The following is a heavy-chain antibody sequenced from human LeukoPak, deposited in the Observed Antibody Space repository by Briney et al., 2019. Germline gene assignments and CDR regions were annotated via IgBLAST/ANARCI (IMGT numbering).Heavy chain of an antibody. Sequence: GWISAYNGNTNYAQKLQGRVTMTTDTSTSTAYMELRSLRSDDTAVYYCARGMYDSSGYHSYWGQGTLVTVSS. J-gene: IGHJ4*02. CDR2: ISAYNGNT. V-gene: IGHV1-18*01. CDR3: ARGMYDSSGYHSY. D-gene: IGHD3-22*01.